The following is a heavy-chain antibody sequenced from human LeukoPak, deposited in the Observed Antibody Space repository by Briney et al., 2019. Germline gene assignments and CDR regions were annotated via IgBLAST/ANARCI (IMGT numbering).Heavy chain of an antibody. CDR1: GGSISSSSYY. V-gene: IGHV4-39*07. D-gene: IGHD3-10*01. J-gene: IGHJ3*02. CDR3: ARGSYGSDRMGAFDI. Sequence: PSETLSLTCTVSGGSISSSSYYWGWIRQPPGKGLEWIGSIYYSGSTYYNPSLKSRVTISVDTSKNQFSLKLSSVTAADTAVYYCARGSYGSDRMGAFDIWGQGTMVTVSS. CDR2: IYYSGST.